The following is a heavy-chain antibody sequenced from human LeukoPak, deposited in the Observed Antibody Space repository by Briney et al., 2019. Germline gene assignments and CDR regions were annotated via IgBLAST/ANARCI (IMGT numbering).Heavy chain of an antibody. CDR1: GYSFTSYG. V-gene: IGHV1-18*01. CDR2: MSAYNGKT. D-gene: IGHD3-3*01. J-gene: IGHJ6*03. CDR3: ARDTPPADFWSGYYTSYYYYMDV. Sequence: ASVKVSCKASGYSFTSYGFNWVRQAPGQGLEWMGWMSAYNGKTNYAHSLQGRVTVTADTSTSTAYMELRSLRSDDTAVYYCARDTPPADFWSGYYTSYYYYMDVWGKGTTVTVSS.